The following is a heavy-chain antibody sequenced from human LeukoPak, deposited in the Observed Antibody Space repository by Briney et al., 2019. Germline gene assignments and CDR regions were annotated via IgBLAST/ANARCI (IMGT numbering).Heavy chain of an antibody. V-gene: IGHV3-23*01. CDR1: GFTFSSYA. J-gene: IGHJ6*02. CDR3: AKERVYDFWSGYYIPFGGMDV. CDR2: ISDSGGST. D-gene: IGHD3-3*01. Sequence: QPGGSLRLSCAASGFTFSSYAMTWVRQAPRKGLEWVSAISDSGGSTYYADSVKGRFTISRDNSKNTLYLQMNSLRAEDTAVYYCAKERVYDFWSGYYIPFGGMDVWGQGTTVTVSS.